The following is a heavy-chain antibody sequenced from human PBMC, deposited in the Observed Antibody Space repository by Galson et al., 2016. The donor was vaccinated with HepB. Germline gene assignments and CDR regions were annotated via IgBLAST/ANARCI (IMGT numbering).Heavy chain of an antibody. D-gene: IGHD7-27*01. Sequence: SETLSLTCTVSGASINSYYWTWIRQTAGKGLEWIGRIFITGSPNYNASLKSRVTMSIDASKSQFSLILTPVTAADTAVYYCAREKRVWGEAVISYFFDHWGQGALVTVSS. V-gene: IGHV4-4*07. CDR1: GASINSYY. CDR3: AREKRVWGEAVISYFFDH. J-gene: IGHJ4*02. CDR2: IFITGSP.